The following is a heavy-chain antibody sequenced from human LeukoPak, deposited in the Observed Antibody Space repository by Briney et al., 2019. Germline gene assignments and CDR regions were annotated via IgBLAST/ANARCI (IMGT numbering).Heavy chain of an antibody. V-gene: IGHV1-2*02. CDR2: INPNSGGT. D-gene: IGHD1-1*01. Sequence: ASVKVTCKASGYTFTGYYIHWVRPAPGQGLEWMGWINPNSGGTNYAQRFQGRVTMTRDTSISTAYMELSRLRSDDTAVYYCARAPNNWNDLIVAYWGQGALVTVSS. CDR1: GYTFTGYY. J-gene: IGHJ4*02. CDR3: ARAPNNWNDLIVAY.